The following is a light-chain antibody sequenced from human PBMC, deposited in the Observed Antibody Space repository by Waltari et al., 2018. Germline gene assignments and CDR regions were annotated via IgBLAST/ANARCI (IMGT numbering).Light chain of an antibody. J-gene: IGKJ4*02. V-gene: IGKV3-11*01. Sequence: EIVLTQSPATLSLSPGDRATLSCRASQSVSNYLAWYQQKPGQPPRLLIYGASNRAAGIPDRFSGSGSGTDFTLTISSLDTEDVAVYFCQQRSNWPGLTFGGGTKVEI. CDR3: QQRSNWPGLT. CDR2: GAS. CDR1: QSVSNY.